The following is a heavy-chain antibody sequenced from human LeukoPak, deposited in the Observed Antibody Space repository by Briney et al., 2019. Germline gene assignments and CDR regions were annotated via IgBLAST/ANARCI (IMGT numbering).Heavy chain of an antibody. V-gene: IGHV3-7*04. CDR3: ARGRSSWYYFDY. Sequence: GGSLRLSCAASGFIFSAHWMSWVRQAPGKGLEWVANIKEDGSEKYYVDSVKGRFTISRDNAKNSLYLQMNSLRAEDTAVYYCARGRSSWYYFDYWGQGTLVTVSS. CDR1: GFIFSAHW. D-gene: IGHD6-13*01. CDR2: IKEDGSEK. J-gene: IGHJ4*02.